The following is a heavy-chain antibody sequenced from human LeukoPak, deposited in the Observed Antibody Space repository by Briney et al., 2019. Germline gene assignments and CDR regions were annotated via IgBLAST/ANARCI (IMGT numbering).Heavy chain of an antibody. Sequence: PGRSLRLSCAASGFTFRSYAMSWVRQAPGKGLEWVSGISGSGGSTYYADSVKGRFTISRDNSKNTLYLQMNSLGAEDTAVYYCAKVAPYGNYLFHYWGQGTLVTVSS. CDR3: AKVAPYGNYLFHY. CDR2: ISGSGGST. V-gene: IGHV3-23*01. D-gene: IGHD1-7*01. J-gene: IGHJ4*02. CDR1: GFTFRSYA.